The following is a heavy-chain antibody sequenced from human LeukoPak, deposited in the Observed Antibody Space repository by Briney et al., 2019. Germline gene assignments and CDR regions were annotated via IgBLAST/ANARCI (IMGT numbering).Heavy chain of an antibody. CDR2: IYYSGST. Sequence: PSETLSLTCTVSGGSISSYYWSWIRQPPGKGLEWIGYIYYSGSTNYNPSLKSRVTISVDTSKNQFSLKLSSVTAADTAVYYCARRAVAGSGAFDIWGQGTMVTVSS. J-gene: IGHJ3*02. CDR3: ARRAVAGSGAFDI. CDR1: GGSISSYY. D-gene: IGHD6-19*01. V-gene: IGHV4-59*01.